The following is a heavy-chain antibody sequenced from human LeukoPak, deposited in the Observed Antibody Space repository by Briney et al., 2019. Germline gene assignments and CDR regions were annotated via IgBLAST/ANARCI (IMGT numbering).Heavy chain of an antibody. V-gene: IGHV3-48*04. J-gene: IGHJ4*02. CDR1: GFTFSSYS. Sequence: GGSLRLSCAASGFTFSSYSMNWVRQAPGKGLEWVSYISSSSSTIYYADSVKGRFTISRDNAKNSLYLQMNSLRAEDTAVYYCARDTRYDSSGYYFVYWGQGTLVTVSS. CDR2: ISSSSSTI. D-gene: IGHD3-22*01. CDR3: ARDTRYDSSGYYFVY.